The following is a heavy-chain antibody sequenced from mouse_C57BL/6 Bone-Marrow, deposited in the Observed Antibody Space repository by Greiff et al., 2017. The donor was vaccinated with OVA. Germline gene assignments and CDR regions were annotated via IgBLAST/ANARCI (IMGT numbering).Heavy chain of an antibody. D-gene: IGHD1-1*01. V-gene: IGHV3-8*01. CDR1: GYSITSDY. Sequence: DVKLQESGPGLAKPSQTLSLTCSVTGYSITSDYWNWIRKFPGNKLEYMGYISYSGSTYYNPSLKSRISITRDTSKNQYSLQLNSVTTEDTATYYCARSLYGSSYDYAMDYWGQGTSVTVSS. CDR3: ARSLYGSSYDYAMDY. J-gene: IGHJ4*01. CDR2: ISYSGST.